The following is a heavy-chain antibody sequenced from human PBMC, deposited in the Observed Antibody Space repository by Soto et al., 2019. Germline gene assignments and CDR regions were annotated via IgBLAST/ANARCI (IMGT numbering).Heavy chain of an antibody. V-gene: IGHV5-51*01. CDR2: VYPGDSDT. CDR3: ARRLKDDPVSSPYYSALHV. J-gene: IGHJ6*02. Sequence: GESLKISCQASGYTFSKYWIAWVRQMPGKGLEYVGIVYPGDSDTRYTPSFQGQVTISVDTSTRTAYMQWNSLKASDSAMYYCARRLKDDPVSSPYYSALHVWGRGTTVTVYS. CDR1: GYTFSKYW. D-gene: IGHD3-3*01.